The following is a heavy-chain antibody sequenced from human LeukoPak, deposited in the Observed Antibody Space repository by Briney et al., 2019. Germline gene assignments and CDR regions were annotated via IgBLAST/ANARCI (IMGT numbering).Heavy chain of an antibody. D-gene: IGHD5-24*01. CDR3: ARRRDGYNLNAFNI. CDR1: EYRFTSYW. J-gene: IGHJ3*02. V-gene: IGHV5-51*01. Sequence: GESLKISCKGSEYRFTSYWIAWVRQMPGKGLEWMGIIYPGDSDTTYSPSFQGQVTISADKSISTAYLQWSSLKASDTAMYYCARRRDGYNLNAFNIWGQGTMVTVFS. CDR2: IYPGDSDT.